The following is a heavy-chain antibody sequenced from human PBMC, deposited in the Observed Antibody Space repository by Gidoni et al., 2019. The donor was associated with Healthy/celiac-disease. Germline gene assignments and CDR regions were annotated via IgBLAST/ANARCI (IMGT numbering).Heavy chain of an antibody. J-gene: IGHJ5*02. V-gene: IGHV4-31*03. CDR1: GCAIRSGGYY. D-gene: IGHD3-10*01. CDR2: IYYSGST. Sequence: QVQLQESGPGLVKPSQTLSLTRTCSGCAIRSGGYYWRWIRQPPGKGLGWIRYIYYSGSTYYTPALKSRVTISVDTSKNQFSLKLSSVTAADTAVYYCARGGIIITSQNIVIGSSWFDPWGQGTLVTVSS. CDR3: ARGGIIITSQNIVIGSSWFDP.